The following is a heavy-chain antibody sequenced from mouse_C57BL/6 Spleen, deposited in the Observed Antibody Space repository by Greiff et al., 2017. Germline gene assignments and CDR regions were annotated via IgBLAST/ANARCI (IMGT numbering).Heavy chain of an antibody. Sequence: VQLKESGPELVKPGASVKMSCKASGYTFTDYNMHWVKQSHGKSLEWIGYINPNNGGTSYNQKFKGKATLTVNKSSSTAYMELRSLTSEDSAVYYCARSSYYGSSYNYWGQGTTLTVSS. V-gene: IGHV1-22*01. J-gene: IGHJ2*01. CDR1: GYTFTDYN. CDR2: INPNNGGT. D-gene: IGHD1-1*01. CDR3: ARSSYYGSSYNY.